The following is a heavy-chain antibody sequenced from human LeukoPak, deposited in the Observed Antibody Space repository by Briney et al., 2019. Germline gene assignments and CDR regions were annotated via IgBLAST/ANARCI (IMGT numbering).Heavy chain of an antibody. CDR1: SGSISSGDYY. D-gene: IGHD3-10*01. CDR3: ARVTESGSYYIKFDY. Sequence: SQTLSLTCTVSSGSISSGDYYWSWIRQPPGRGLEWIGYIYYSGSTYYNPSLKSRVTISVDTSKNQFSLKLSSVTAADTAVYYCARVTESGSYYIKFDYWGQGTLVTVSS. CDR2: IYYSGST. V-gene: IGHV4-30-4*01. J-gene: IGHJ4*02.